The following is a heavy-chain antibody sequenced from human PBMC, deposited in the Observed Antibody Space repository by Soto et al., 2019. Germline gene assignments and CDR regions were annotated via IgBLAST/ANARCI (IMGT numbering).Heavy chain of an antibody. V-gene: IGHV3-30*18. CDR2: ISYDGSNK. CDR3: AKEYYMGGYDYGFDY. CDR1: GFTFSSYG. D-gene: IGHD5-12*01. Sequence: GGSLRLSCAASGFTFSSYGMHWVRQAPGKGLEWVAVISYDGSNKYYADSVKGRFTISRDNSKNTLYLQMNSLRAEDTAVYYCAKEYYMGGYDYGFDYWGQGTLVTVSS. J-gene: IGHJ4*02.